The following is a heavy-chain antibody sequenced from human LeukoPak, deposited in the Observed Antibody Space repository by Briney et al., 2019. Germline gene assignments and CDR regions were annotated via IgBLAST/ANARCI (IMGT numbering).Heavy chain of an antibody. J-gene: IGHJ4*02. CDR1: GYSISSGYY. D-gene: IGHD6-6*01. Sequence: PSETLSLTCTVSGYSISSGYYWGWIRQPPGKGLEWIGSGSTYYNPSLKSRVTISVDRSKNQFSLKLSSVTAADTAVYYCARSGESVAARLGGENFDYWGQGTLVTVSS. CDR3: ARSGESVAARLGGENFDY. V-gene: IGHV4-38-2*02. CDR2: SGST.